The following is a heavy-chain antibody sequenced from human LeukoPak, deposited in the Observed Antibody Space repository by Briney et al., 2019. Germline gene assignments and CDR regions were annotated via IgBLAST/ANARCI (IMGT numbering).Heavy chain of an antibody. V-gene: IGHV3-48*01. CDR2: ISSSSSTI. Sequence: GGSLRLSCAASGFTFSSYSMNWVRLAPGKGLEWVSYISSSSSTIYYADSVKGRFTISRDNAKNSLYLQMNSLRAEDTAVYYCARVRYFDWLLMGWFDPWGQGTLVTVSS. J-gene: IGHJ5*02. CDR1: GFTFSSYS. CDR3: ARVRYFDWLLMGWFDP. D-gene: IGHD3-9*01.